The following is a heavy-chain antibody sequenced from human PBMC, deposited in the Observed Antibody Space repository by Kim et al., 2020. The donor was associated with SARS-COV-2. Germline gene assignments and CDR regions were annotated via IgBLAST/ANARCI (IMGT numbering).Heavy chain of an antibody. CDR3: ARVNYGDYEQFDY. V-gene: IGHV1-69*01. J-gene: IGHJ4*02. D-gene: IGHD4-17*01. Sequence: YAQKFQGRVTITADESTSTAYMELSSLRSEDTAVYYCARVNYGDYEQFDYWGQGTLVTVSS.